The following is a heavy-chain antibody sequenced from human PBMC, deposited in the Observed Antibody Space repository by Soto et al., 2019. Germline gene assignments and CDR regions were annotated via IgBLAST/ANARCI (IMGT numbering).Heavy chain of an antibody. V-gene: IGHV3-23*01. CDR3: ARGKDRDTVTTFDY. J-gene: IGHJ4*02. D-gene: IGHD4-17*01. Sequence: EVQLLESGGGLQRGGGSRSLSCAASGFTFSSYAMNWVRQAPGKGLGWVSVIHGSGGSTYYADSVKGRFTISRDNSKNTVDLQMSSLRAGDTAVYYCARGKDRDTVTTFDYWGQGTLVTVSS. CDR2: IHGSGGST. CDR1: GFTFSSYA.